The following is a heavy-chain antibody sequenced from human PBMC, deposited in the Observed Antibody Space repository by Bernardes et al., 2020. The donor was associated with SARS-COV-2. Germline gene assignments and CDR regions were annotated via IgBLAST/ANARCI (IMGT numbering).Heavy chain of an antibody. V-gene: IGHV4-61*02. CDR1: GGSISSGSYF. CDR2: IYTSGSI. CDR3: ARDVGYYYDSSAYYGYFDC. Sequence: SETLSLTCTVSGGSISSGSYFWSWIRQPAGKGLEWIGRIYTSGSINYNPSLKSRVTISVETSKNQFSLKLSSVTAADTAVYYCARDVGYYYDSSAYYGYFDCWGQGILVTVSS. J-gene: IGHJ4*02. D-gene: IGHD3-22*01.